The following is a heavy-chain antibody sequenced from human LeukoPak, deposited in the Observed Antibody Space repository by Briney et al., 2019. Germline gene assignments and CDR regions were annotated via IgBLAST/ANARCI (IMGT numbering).Heavy chain of an antibody. V-gene: IGHV4-34*01. J-gene: IGHJ5*02. D-gene: IGHD3-3*01. CDR2: INHSGST. CDR1: GGSFSGYY. CDR3: ARGPRITIFGVVRGWFDP. Sequence: SETLSLTCAVYGGSFSGYYWSWIRQPPGKGLEWIGEINHSGSTNYNPSLKSRVTISVDTSKNQSSLKLSSVTAADTAVYYCARGPRITIFGVVRGWFDPWGQGTLVTVSS.